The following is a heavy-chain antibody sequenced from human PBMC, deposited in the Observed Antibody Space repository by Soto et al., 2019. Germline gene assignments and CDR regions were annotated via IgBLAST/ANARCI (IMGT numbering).Heavy chain of an antibody. V-gene: IGHV4-34*01. CDR2: INHSGST. CDR3: ASRGYCSGGSCYPKHFQH. J-gene: IGHJ1*01. D-gene: IGHD2-15*01. Sequence: QVQLQQWGAGLLKPSETLSLTCAVYGGSFSGYYWSWIRQPPGKGLEWIGEINHSGSTNYNPSLKSRVTISVDTSKHQFSLQLSSVTAADTAVYYCASRGYCSGGSCYPKHFQHWGQGTLVTVSS. CDR1: GGSFSGYY.